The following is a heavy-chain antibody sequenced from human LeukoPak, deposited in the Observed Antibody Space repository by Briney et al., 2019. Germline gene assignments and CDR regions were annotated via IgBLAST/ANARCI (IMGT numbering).Heavy chain of an antibody. V-gene: IGHV3-48*03. D-gene: IGHD5-18*01. J-gene: IGHJ3*02. Sequence: GGSLRLSCAASGFTFSSYEMNWVRQAPGKGLEWVSYISSSGSTIYYADSVKGRFTISRDNAKNSLYLQMNSLRAEDTAVYYCARERRYSYGQPHAFDIWGQGTMVTVSS. CDR2: ISSSGSTI. CDR3: ARERRYSYGQPHAFDI. CDR1: GFTFSSYE.